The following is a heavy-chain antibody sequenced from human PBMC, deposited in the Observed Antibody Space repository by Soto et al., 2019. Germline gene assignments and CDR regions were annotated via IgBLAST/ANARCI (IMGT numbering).Heavy chain of an antibody. CDR3: ARHQYSSGWSYYYGMDV. CDR1: GYSFTSYW. Sequence: GESLKISCKGSGYSFTSYWIGWVRQMPGHGMEWMGIIYPGDSDTRYSPSFPGQVTISADKSISTAYLQWSSLKASDTAMYYCARHQYSSGWSYYYGMDVWGQGTTVTVSS. V-gene: IGHV5-51*01. D-gene: IGHD6-19*01. J-gene: IGHJ6*02. CDR2: IYPGDSDT.